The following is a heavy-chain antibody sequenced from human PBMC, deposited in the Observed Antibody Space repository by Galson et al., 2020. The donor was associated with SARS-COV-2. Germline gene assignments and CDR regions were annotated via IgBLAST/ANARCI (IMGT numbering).Heavy chain of an antibody. CDR1: GVSLSSGDYY. CDR3: ASSFFSLTGAY. CDR2: IYYTGNT. D-gene: IGHD3-10*01. V-gene: IGHV4-30-4*08. J-gene: IGHJ4*02. Sequence: SEPLSLTCTVSGVSLSSGDYYWNWIRQSPGKGLESIGFIYYTGNTYYNPSLMSRVSMSVDTSKNEFSLRMTSVTAADTAVYYCASSFFSLTGAYWGQGALVTVSS.